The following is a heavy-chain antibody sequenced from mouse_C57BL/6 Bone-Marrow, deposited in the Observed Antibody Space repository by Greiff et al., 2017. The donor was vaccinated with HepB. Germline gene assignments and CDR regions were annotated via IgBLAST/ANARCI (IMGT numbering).Heavy chain of an antibody. V-gene: IGHV1-82*01. Sequence: VQLKESGPELVKPGASVKISCKASGYAFSSSWMNWVKQRPGKGLEWIGRIYPGDGDTNYNGKFKGKATLTADKSSSTAYMQLSSLTSEDSAVYFCARSNLLLRFFFAYWGQGTLVTVSA. CDR1: GYAFSSSW. D-gene: IGHD1-1*01. J-gene: IGHJ3*01. CDR3: ARSNLLLRFFFAY. CDR2: IYPGDGDT.